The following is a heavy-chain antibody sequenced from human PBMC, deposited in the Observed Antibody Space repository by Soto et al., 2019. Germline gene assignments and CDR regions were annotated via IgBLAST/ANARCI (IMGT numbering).Heavy chain of an antibody. Sequence: GGSLRLSCVAPGFTFNTYAMNWVRQAPGKGLEWVSAVSGSVGTTFYANSVRGRFTISRDISNNTLFLQMNSLRAEDTAIYYCAKFAGHSYYYSYMDVWGKGTTVTVSS. V-gene: IGHV3-23*01. CDR2: VSGSVGTT. CDR3: AKFAGHSYYYSYMDV. CDR1: GFTFNTYA. D-gene: IGHD1-1*01. J-gene: IGHJ6*03.